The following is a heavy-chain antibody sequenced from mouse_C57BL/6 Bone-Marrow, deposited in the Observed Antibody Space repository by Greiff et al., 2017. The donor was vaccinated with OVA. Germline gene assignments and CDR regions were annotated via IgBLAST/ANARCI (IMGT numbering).Heavy chain of an antibody. CDR3: ARLPFAY. CDR1: GYTFTSYW. Sequence: QVQLQQPGAELVMPGASVKLFCKASGYTFTSYWMHWVKQRPGQGLEWIGEIDPSDSYTNYNQKFKGKSTLTVDKSSSTAYMQLSSLTSEDSAVYYCARLPFAYWGQGTLVTVSA. CDR2: IDPSDSYT. V-gene: IGHV1-69*01. J-gene: IGHJ3*01.